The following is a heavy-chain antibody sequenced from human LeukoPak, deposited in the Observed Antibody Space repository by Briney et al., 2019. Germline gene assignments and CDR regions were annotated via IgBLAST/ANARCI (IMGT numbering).Heavy chain of an antibody. Sequence: SETLSLTCTVSGGSVSSGSYYWSWIRQPPGKGLEWIGYIYYSGSTNYNPSLKSRVTISVDTSKNQFSLKLGSVTAADTAVYYCARAPSSSSWFYWYFDLWGRGTLVTVSS. CDR3: ARAPSSSSWFYWYFDL. D-gene: IGHD6-13*01. J-gene: IGHJ2*01. CDR1: GGSVSSGSYY. V-gene: IGHV4-61*01. CDR2: IYYSGST.